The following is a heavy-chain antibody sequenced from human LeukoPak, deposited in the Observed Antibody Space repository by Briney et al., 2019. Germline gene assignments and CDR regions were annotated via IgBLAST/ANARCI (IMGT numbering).Heavy chain of an antibody. CDR3: AKCAQYDFLTGYYSS. CDR2: INPNSGGT. D-gene: IGHD3-9*01. CDR1: GYIFTGYY. Sequence: PQASVKVSCKASGYIFTGYYIHWVRQAPGQGLEWMGWINPNSGGTNFAQKFQGRVTMTRDTSISTAYMELRRLRSDDTAVYFCAKCAQYDFLTGYYSSWGQGTLVTVSS. J-gene: IGHJ4*02. V-gene: IGHV1-2*02.